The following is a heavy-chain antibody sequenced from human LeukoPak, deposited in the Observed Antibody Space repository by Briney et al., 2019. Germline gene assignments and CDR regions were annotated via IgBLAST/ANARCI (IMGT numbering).Heavy chain of an antibody. CDR2: IYSGGST. CDR3: ARGPDY. J-gene: IGHJ4*02. Sequence: GGSLRLSCAASGFTFSSYGMHWVRQAPGKGLEWVSVIYSGGSTYYADSVKGRFTISRDNSKNTLYLQMNSLRAEDTAVYYCARGPDYWGQGTLVTVSS. CDR1: GFTFSSYG. V-gene: IGHV3-53*01.